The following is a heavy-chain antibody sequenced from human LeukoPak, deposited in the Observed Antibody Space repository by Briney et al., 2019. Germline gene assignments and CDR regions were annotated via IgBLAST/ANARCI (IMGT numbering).Heavy chain of an antibody. J-gene: IGHJ4*02. Sequence: SETLSLTCTVSGGSISSYYWSWIRQPPGKGLEWIGYTYYSGSTNYNPSLKSRVTISVDTSKNQFSLKLSSVTAADTAVYYCARERLSRDGYNYVDYWGQGTLVTVSS. D-gene: IGHD5-24*01. CDR2: TYYSGST. CDR3: ARERLSRDGYNYVDY. V-gene: IGHV4-59*01. CDR1: GGSISSYY.